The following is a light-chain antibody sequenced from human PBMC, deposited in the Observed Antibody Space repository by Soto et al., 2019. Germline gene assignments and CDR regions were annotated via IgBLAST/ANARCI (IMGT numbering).Light chain of an antibody. V-gene: IGLV2-14*01. CDR2: DVS. CDR3: SSYTSSSIYV. Sequence: QSVLTQPDSVSGSPGPSITISCTGTSSDVGGYNYVSWYQQHPGKDPKLMIYDVSNRPSGVSNRFSGSKSGNTTSLTISGLQAEDEADYYCSSYTSSSIYVFGTGTKVTVL. CDR1: SSDVGGYNY. J-gene: IGLJ1*01.